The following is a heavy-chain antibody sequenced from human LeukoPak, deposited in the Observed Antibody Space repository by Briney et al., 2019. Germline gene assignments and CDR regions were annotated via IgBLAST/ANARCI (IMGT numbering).Heavy chain of an antibody. V-gene: IGHV5-51*01. Sequence: GESLKISCKASGYSFTKYWIGWVRQMSGKGLEWMGIIYPGDSDTRYSPSFQGQVTISADKSISTAYLQWSSLKASDTAMYYCARQKGRYNWNYPLSYYYGMDVWGQGTTVTVSS. D-gene: IGHD1-7*01. CDR3: ARQKGRYNWNYPLSYYYGMDV. CDR2: IYPGDSDT. J-gene: IGHJ6*02. CDR1: GYSFTKYW.